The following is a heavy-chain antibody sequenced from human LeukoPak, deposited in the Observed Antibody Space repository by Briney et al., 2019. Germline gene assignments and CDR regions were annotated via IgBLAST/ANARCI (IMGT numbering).Heavy chain of an antibody. CDR3: ARGVGRLSGSYPNYYMDV. CDR2: ISAYNGNT. V-gene: IGHV1-18*01. J-gene: IGHJ6*03. CDR1: GYSFLSYG. D-gene: IGHD1-26*01. Sequence: ASVKVSCKASGYSFLSYGISWMRQAPGQGLEWMGWISAYNGNTKYAQKLQGRVTMTTDTSTTTAYMELRSLRSDDTAVYYCARGVGRLSGSYPNYYMDVWGKGTTVTVSS.